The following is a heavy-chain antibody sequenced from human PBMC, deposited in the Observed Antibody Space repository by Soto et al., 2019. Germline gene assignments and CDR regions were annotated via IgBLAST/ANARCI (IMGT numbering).Heavy chain of an antibody. V-gene: IGHV1-69*13. J-gene: IGHJ4*02. CDR2: IIPIFGTA. CDR1: GGTFSSYA. Sequence: ASVRVSCKASGGTFSSYAISWVRQAPGQGLEWMGGIIPIFGTANYAQKFQGRVTIIADESTSTAYMELSSLRSEDTAVYYCARVLGYGGISRDYWGQGTRVTVPP. D-gene: IGHD4-17*01. CDR3: ARVLGYGGISRDY.